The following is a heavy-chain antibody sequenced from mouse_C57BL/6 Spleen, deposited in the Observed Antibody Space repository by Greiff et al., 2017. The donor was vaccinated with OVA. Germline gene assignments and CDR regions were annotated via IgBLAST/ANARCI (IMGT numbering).Heavy chain of an antibody. J-gene: IGHJ2*01. D-gene: IGHD1-1*01. CDR2: IDPSDSYT. V-gene: IGHV1-50*01. Sequence: VQLQQSGAELVKPGASVKLSCKASGYTFTSYWMQWVKQRPGQGLEWIGEIDPSDSYTNYNQKFKGKATLTVDTSSSTAYMQLSSLTSEDSAVYYCARSGTTVVATDFDYWGQGTTLTVSS. CDR1: GYTFTSYW. CDR3: ARSGTTVVATDFDY.